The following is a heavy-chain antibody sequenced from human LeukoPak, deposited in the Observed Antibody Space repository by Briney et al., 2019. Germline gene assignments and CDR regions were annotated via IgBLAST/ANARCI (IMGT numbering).Heavy chain of an antibody. Sequence: SSETLSLTCTVSGGSISSSSYYWGWLRQPPGKGLEWIGSIYYSGSTYYNPSLKSRVTISVDTSKNQFSLKLSSVTAADTAVYYCASGGYYGSAYDYWGQGTLVTVSS. CDR3: ASGGYYGSAYDY. J-gene: IGHJ4*02. CDR1: GGSISSSSYY. CDR2: IYYSGST. D-gene: IGHD3-10*01. V-gene: IGHV4-39*01.